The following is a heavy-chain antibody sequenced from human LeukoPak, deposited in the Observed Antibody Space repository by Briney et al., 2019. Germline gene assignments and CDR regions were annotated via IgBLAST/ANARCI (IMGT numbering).Heavy chain of an antibody. CDR2: INHSGST. D-gene: IGHD3-22*01. J-gene: IGHJ3*02. V-gene: IGHV4-34*01. Sequence: SETLSLTCAVYGGSFSGYYWSWIRQPPGKGLEWIGEINHSGSTNYNPSLKSRVTMSVDTSKNQFSLKLSSVTAADTAVYYCARVEYYYDSSGYYPRPYAFDIWGQGTMVTVSS. CDR1: GGSFSGYY. CDR3: ARVEYYYDSSGYYPRPYAFDI.